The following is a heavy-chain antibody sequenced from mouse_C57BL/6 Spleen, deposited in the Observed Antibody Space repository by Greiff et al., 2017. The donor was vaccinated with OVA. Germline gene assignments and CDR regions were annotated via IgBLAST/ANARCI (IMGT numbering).Heavy chain of an antibody. CDR2: ISGGGGNT. CDR1: GFTFSSYT. J-gene: IGHJ2*01. V-gene: IGHV5-9*01. Sequence: DVKLVESGGVLVKPGGSLKLSCAASGFTFSSYTMSWVRQTPEKRLEWVATISGGGGNTYYPDSVKGRFTISRDNAKNTLYLQMSSLRSEDTALYYCARQANWDYFDYWGQGTTLTVSS. D-gene: IGHD4-1*01. CDR3: ARQANWDYFDY.